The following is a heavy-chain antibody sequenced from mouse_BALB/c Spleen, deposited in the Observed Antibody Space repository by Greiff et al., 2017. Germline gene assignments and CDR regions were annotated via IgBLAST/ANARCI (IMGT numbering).Heavy chain of an antibody. Sequence: DLVKPGASVKLSCKASGYTITSYWINWIKQRPGQGLEWIGRIAPGSGSTYYNEMFKGKATLTVDTSSSTAYIQLSSLSSEDSAVYFCARGEAYYGSSYWYFDVWGAGTTVTVSS. D-gene: IGHD1-1*01. CDR2: IAPGSGST. J-gene: IGHJ1*01. CDR1: GYTITSYW. CDR3: ARGEAYYGSSYWYFDV. V-gene: IGHV1S41*01.